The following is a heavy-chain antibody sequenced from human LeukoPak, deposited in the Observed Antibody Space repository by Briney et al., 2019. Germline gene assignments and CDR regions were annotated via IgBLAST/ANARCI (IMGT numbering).Heavy chain of an antibody. V-gene: IGHV4-4*07. CDR1: GGSISSYY. CDR3: ARGSLYCSSTSCYLFDY. Sequence: SETLSLTCTVSGGSISSYYWSWIRQPAGKGLEWIGRIYTSGSTNYNPSLKSRVTMSVDTSKNQFSLKLSSVTAADTAVYYCARGSLYCSSTSCYLFDYWGQGTLVTVSS. J-gene: IGHJ4*02. CDR2: IYTSGST. D-gene: IGHD2-2*01.